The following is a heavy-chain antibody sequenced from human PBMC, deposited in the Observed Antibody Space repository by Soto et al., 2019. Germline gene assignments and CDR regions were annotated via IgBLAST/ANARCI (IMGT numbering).Heavy chain of an antibody. CDR1: GFTVSSNY. CDR3: ARARVESGYPDYFQH. J-gene: IGHJ1*01. CDR2: IYSGGST. V-gene: IGHV3-53*01. D-gene: IGHD3-22*01. Sequence: EVQLVESGGGLIQPGGSLRLSCAASGFTVSSNYMSWVRQAPGKGLEWVSVIYSGGSTYYADSVKGRFTISRDNCNNTLYLQMISLRAEDTAVYYCARARVESGYPDYFQHWGQGTLVTVSS.